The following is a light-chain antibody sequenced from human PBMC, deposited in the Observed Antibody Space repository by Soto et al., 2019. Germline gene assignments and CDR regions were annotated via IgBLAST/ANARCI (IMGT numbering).Light chain of an antibody. Sequence: EIVMTQSPATLSVSPGESATLSCRASQSVNSNLAWYQQKPGQAPRLLIYGAYIRATGISARFSGSGSGTEFTLTISSLQSEDFAIYYCQQYNNWPPWTFGQGTKVDI. CDR1: QSVNSN. V-gene: IGKV3-15*01. J-gene: IGKJ1*01. CDR3: QQYNNWPPWT. CDR2: GAY.